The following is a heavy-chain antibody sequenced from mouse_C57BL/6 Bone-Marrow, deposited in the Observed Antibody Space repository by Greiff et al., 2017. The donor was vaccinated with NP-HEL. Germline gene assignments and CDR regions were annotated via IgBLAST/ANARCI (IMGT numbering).Heavy chain of an antibody. J-gene: IGHJ1*03. CDR1: GFTFSDYY. Sequence: EVHLVESGGGLVQPGGSLKLSCAASGFTFSDYYMYWVRQTPEQRLEWVAYISNGGGSTYYPDTVKGRFTISRDNAKNTLYLQMSRLKSEDTAMYYCARQGVKYFDVWGTGTTVTVSS. CDR2: ISNGGGST. CDR3: ARQGVKYFDV. D-gene: IGHD2-2*01. V-gene: IGHV5-12*01.